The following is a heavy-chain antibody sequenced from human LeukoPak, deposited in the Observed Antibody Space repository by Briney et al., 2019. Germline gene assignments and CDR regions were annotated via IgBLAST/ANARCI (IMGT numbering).Heavy chain of an antibody. CDR3: ATDQEGATNYFDS. D-gene: IGHD1-26*01. V-gene: IGHV4-4*07. J-gene: IGHJ4*02. CDR2: IYTSGST. Sequence: SETLSLTCTVSGGTISSYYLSWIRQPAGKGLEWIGRIYTSGSTNYNPSLKSRVTISVDKSKNQFSLKLSSVTAADTAVYYCATDQEGATNYFDSCGQATLFTVSS. CDR1: GGTISSYY.